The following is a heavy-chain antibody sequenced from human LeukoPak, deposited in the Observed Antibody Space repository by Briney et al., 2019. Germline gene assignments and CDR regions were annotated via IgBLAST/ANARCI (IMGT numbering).Heavy chain of an antibody. CDR2: IYYSGST. D-gene: IGHD5-18*01. CDR1: GGSISSYY. V-gene: IGHV4-59*08. CDR3: ARPSTAAHDAFDI. J-gene: IGHJ3*02. Sequence: SETLSLTCTVSGGSISSYYWSWIRQPPGKGLEWIGYIYYSGSTNYNPSLKSRVTISVDTSKNQFSLKLSSVTAADTAVYYCARPSTAAHDAFDIWGQGTMVTVSS.